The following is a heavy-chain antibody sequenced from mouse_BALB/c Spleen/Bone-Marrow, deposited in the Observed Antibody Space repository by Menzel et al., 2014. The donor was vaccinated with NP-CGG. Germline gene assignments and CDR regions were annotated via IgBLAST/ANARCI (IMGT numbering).Heavy chain of an antibody. V-gene: IGHV1-80*01. J-gene: IGHJ2*01. CDR3: ARGRGWYFDY. D-gene: IGHD2-3*01. CDR2: IYPGDGDT. CDR1: GYAFSNYW. Sequence: QVQLKESGAELVRPGSPVKISCKASGYAFSNYWMNWVKRRPGQGLEWIGQIYPGDGDTNYNGKFKGKATLTADKSSSTAYMQLSSLTSEDSAVYFCARGRGWYFDYWGQGTTLTVSS.